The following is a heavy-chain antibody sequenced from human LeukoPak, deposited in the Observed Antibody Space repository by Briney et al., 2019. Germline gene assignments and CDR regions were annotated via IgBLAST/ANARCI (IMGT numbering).Heavy chain of an antibody. Sequence: SETLSLTCTVSGGSISSGDYYWSWIRQPPGKGLEWIGYIYYSGSTYYNPSLKSRVTISVDTSKNQFSLKLSSVTAADTAVYYCARDPAPVRGSGYYYYGMDVWGQGTTVIVSS. CDR3: ARDPAPVRGSGYYYYGMDV. J-gene: IGHJ6*02. CDR2: IYYSGST. D-gene: IGHD1-14*01. CDR1: GGSISSGDYY. V-gene: IGHV4-30-4*01.